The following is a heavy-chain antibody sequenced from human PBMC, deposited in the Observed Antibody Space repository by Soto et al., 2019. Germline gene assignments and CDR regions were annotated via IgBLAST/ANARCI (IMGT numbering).Heavy chain of an antibody. V-gene: IGHV4-31*03. J-gene: IGHJ5*02. D-gene: IGHD3-9*01. CDR3: ARRDVLRYFDP. Sequence: QVQLQESGPGLVKPSQTLSLTCTVSGGSISNGGYYWSWIRQHPGKGLEWIGYMSYSGSTYNNPSLKSRGTISVDTSKNQFSLKLSSVTAADTAVYYCARRDVLRYFDPWGQGTLVTVSS. CDR2: MSYSGST. CDR1: GGSISNGGYY.